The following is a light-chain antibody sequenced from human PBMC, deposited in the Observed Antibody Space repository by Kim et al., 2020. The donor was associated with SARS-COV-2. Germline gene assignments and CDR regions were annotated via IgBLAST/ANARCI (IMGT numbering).Light chain of an antibody. CDR1: RDHTNYA. Sequence: QLVLTQSPSASASLGASVKLTCILSRDHTNYAIAWHQQQPEQGPRFLMKVNSDGSHIGGAGIPGRFSGSSSGAERYLTISSLQSEDEADYYCQTWGPGIRVFGGGTQLTVL. V-gene: IGLV4-69*01. CDR2: VNSDGSH. CDR3: QTWGPGIRV. J-gene: IGLJ3*02.